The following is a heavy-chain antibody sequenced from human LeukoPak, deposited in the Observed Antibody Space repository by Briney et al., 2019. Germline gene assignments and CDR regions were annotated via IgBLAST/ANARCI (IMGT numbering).Heavy chain of an antibody. D-gene: IGHD6-19*01. J-gene: IGHJ1*01. CDR3: ARDIAVANAEYFQH. V-gene: IGHV4-39*07. CDR2: IYYSGST. Sequence: SETLSLTCTVSGGSISSSSYYWGWIRQPPGKGLEWIGSIYYSGSTYYNPSLKSRVTISVDTSKNQFSLKLSSVTAADTAVYYCARDIAVANAEYFQHWGQGTLVTVSS. CDR1: GGSISSSSYY.